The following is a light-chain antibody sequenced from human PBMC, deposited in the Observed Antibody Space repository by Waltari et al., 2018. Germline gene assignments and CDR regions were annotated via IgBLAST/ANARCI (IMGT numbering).Light chain of an antibody. Sequence: DILMTQPPDSLAVSLGERATINCKSSQSVLYSSNNKNYLAWYQQKPGQPPKLLIYWASTRESGVPDRFSGSGSGTDFTLTISSLQAEDVAVYYCQQYYSTPQTFGQGTKLEIK. CDR1: QSVLYSSNNKNY. J-gene: IGKJ2*01. V-gene: IGKV4-1*01. CDR2: WAS. CDR3: QQYYSTPQT.